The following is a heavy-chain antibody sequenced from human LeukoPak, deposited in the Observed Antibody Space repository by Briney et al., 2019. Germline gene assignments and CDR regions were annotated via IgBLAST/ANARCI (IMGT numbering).Heavy chain of an antibody. D-gene: IGHD2-8*01. CDR1: GGSFSGYY. Sequence: SETLSLTCAVYGGSFSGYYWSWIRQPPGKGLEWIGEINHSGSTNYNPSLKSRVTISVDTSKNQFSLKLSSVTAADTAVYYCASASIDALDYWGQGTLVTVSS. CDR3: ASASIDALDY. V-gene: IGHV4-34*01. CDR2: INHSGST. J-gene: IGHJ4*02.